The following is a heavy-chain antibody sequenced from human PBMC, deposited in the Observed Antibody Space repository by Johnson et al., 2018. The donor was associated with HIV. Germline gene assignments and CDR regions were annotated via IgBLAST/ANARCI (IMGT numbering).Heavy chain of an antibody. CDR1: GFTFTNAW. V-gene: IGHV3-15*01. J-gene: IGHJ3*02. D-gene: IGHD3-22*01. CDR2: VKSNTDGGTI. CDR3: TTAGSSGSAHAFDI. Sequence: VQLVESGGGLVQPGGSLRLSCAASGFTFTNAWMTWIRQAPGKGLAWVGRVKSNTDGGTIDYAAPVKGRFTISRDDSKNTLFLQMNSLKIEDTATYYCTTAGSSGSAHAFDIWGQGTRVTVSS.